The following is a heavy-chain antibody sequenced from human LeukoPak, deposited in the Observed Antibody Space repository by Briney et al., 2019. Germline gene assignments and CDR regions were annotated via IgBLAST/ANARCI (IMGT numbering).Heavy chain of an antibody. CDR2: INPNSGGT. J-gene: IGHJ4*02. CDR1: GYTFTGYY. D-gene: IGHD2-21*02. Sequence: ASVKVSCKASGYTFTGYYMHWVRQAPGQGLEWMGWINPNSGGTNYAQKFQGRVTMTRDTSISTAYMELSRLRSDDTAVYYCGRLWSGTAPFDYWGQGTLVTVSS. CDR3: GRLWSGTAPFDY. V-gene: IGHV1-2*02.